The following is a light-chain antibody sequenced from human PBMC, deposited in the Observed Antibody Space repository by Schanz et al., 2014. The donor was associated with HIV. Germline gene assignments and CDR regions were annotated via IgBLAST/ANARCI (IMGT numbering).Light chain of an antibody. CDR3: QQYGSPPWT. Sequence: EIVLTQSPGSLSVSPGERATLSCRASQSVGTFLAWLQQKPGQAPRLLIYDASNRATGIPDRFSGSDSGTHFTHTISRAEPEDYAVYYCQQYGSPPWTFGQGTMVQV. CDR2: DAS. J-gene: IGKJ1*01. V-gene: IGKV3-20*01. CDR1: QSVGTF.